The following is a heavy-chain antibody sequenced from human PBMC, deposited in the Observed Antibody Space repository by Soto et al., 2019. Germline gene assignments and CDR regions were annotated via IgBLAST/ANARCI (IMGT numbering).Heavy chain of an antibody. Sequence: QVQLVQSGAEVKKPGSSVKVSCKTSGVSFNNNGIGWVRQAPGHGLEWMGGVSPPFRTSNYARKFQGRISITADASTGTVNMELSSLTSEDTDKYYCARVLYYGSGSETPYGMDVWGQGTTVTVSS. J-gene: IGHJ6*02. D-gene: IGHD3-10*01. CDR1: GVSFNNNG. V-gene: IGHV1-69*01. CDR2: VSPPFRTS. CDR3: ARVLYYGSGSETPYGMDV.